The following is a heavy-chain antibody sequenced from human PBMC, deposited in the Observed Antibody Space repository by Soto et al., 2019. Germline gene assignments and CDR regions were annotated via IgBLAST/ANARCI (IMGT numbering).Heavy chain of an antibody. CDR2: IHHDGGT. CDR3: ARMPYSYYAIDV. CDR1: GGPIRSYNW. D-gene: IGHD2-2*01. J-gene: IGHJ6*02. Sequence: QVQLQESGPGLVEPAGTLSLTCAVSGGPIRSYNWWSWVRQPPGKGLEWIGEIHHDGGTNYNTSLKSRVTISVDNAKNHLSLNLNSVTAADAAIYYCARMPYSYYAIDVWGQGTTVTVSS. V-gene: IGHV4-4*02.